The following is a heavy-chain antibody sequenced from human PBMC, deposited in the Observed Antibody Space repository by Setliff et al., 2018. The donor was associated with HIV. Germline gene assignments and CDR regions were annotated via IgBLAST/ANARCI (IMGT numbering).Heavy chain of an antibody. CDR1: GGSFSDYY. Sequence: PSETLSLTCEVYGGSFSDYYYTWIRQSPGKGLEWIGEINHSANTMDNASLKSRVTISVDTSENQFSLKLSSVTAADTAVYYCARDGYSSSWYVISGSFDYWGQGILVTVSS. D-gene: IGHD6-13*01. J-gene: IGHJ4*02. CDR2: INHSANT. CDR3: ARDGYSSSWYVISGSFDY. V-gene: IGHV4-34*01.